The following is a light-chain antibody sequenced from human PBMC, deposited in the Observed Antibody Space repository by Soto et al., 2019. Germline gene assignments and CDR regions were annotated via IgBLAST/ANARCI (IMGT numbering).Light chain of an antibody. CDR3: SSFTNTNSLEDWV. J-gene: IGLJ3*02. V-gene: IGLV2-14*02. Sequence: QSALTQPASVSGSPGQSITISCTGTSSDVGTYNLVSWYQQHAGRAPKLIIYEVDSRTSGISDRFSGSKSGNTASLTISGLQPEDEADYYCSSFTNTNSLEDWVFGGGTKVTVL. CDR1: SSDVGTYNL. CDR2: EVD.